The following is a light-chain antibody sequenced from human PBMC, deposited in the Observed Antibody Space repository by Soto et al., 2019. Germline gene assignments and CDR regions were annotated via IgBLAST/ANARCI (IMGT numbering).Light chain of an antibody. V-gene: IGLV2-14*01. CDR1: SSDVGGYNY. Sequence: QSVLTQPASVSGSPGQSITISCTGTSSDVGGYNYVSWYQQHPGKAPKLMIYDVSNRPSGVSNRFSGSKSGNTPSLTISGLQAEEEADYYCSSYTSSSTLVLFGGGTKLPVL. J-gene: IGLJ2*01. CDR2: DVS. CDR3: SSYTSSSTLVL.